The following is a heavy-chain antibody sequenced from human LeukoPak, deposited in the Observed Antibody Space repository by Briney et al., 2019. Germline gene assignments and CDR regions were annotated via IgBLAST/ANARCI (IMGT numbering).Heavy chain of an antibody. V-gene: IGHV5-51*01. J-gene: IGHJ4*02. D-gene: IGHD6-13*01. CDR3: ARRSIAAAGTGPGDY. CDR1: GYSFTSYW. Sequence: GESLKISCKGSGYSFTSYWIGWVRQMPGKGLEWMGIIYPGDSDTRYRPSFQGQVTISADKSISTAYLQWSSLKASDTAMYYCARRSIAAAGTGPGDYWGQGTLVTVSS. CDR2: IYPGDSDT.